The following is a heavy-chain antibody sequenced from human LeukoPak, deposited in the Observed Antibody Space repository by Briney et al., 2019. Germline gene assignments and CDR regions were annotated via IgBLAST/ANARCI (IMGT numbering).Heavy chain of an antibody. J-gene: IGHJ4*02. CDR1: GGSFSGYY. Sequence: PSETLSLTCAVYGGSFSGYYWSWVLQAPGKGLEWASVIYSGGSTYYADSVKGRFTISRDNSKNTLYLQMNSLRAEDTAVYYCARDYYGSSGYSNDYWGQGTLVTVSS. V-gene: IGHV3-53*01. CDR2: IYSGGST. CDR3: ARDYYGSSGYSNDY. D-gene: IGHD3-22*01.